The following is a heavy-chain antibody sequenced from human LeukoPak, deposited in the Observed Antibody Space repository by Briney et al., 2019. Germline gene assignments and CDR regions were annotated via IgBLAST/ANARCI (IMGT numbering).Heavy chain of an antibody. Sequence: SETLSLTCAVYGGSFSGYYWSWIRQPPGKGLEWIGEINHSGSTNYNPSLKSRVTISVDTSKNQFSLKLSSVTAADTAVYYCARHGYYDYVWGSYRYEYYFDYWGQGTLVTVSS. CDR2: INHSGST. D-gene: IGHD3-16*02. J-gene: IGHJ4*02. CDR3: ARHGYYDYVWGSYRYEYYFDY. CDR1: GGSFSGYY. V-gene: IGHV4-34*01.